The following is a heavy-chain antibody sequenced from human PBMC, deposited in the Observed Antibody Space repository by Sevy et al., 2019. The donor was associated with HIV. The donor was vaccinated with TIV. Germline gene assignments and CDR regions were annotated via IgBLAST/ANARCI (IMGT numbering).Heavy chain of an antibody. CDR2: MNPNSGNT. D-gene: IGHD2-2*01. J-gene: IGHJ3*02. V-gene: IGHV1-8*01. CDR1: GYTFTSYD. Sequence: ASVKVSCKASGYTFTSYDINWVRQATGQGLEWMGWMNPNSGNTGYAQKFQGRVTMTRNTSISTAYMELSSLRSEETAVYYWARNAIVVVPAARGECAFDIWGQGTMVTVSS. CDR3: ARNAIVVVPAARGECAFDI.